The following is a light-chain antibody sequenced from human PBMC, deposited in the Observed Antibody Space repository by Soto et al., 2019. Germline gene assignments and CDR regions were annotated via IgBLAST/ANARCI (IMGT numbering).Light chain of an antibody. V-gene: IGKV4-1*01. J-gene: IGKJ1*01. Sequence: DIVMTQSPDSLAVSLGGTATIHCKSSQSVLYRSNKKNYLAWYQQKPGQPPRLLFYWASTRQSGVPDRLSGSGSGTDFTLTISSLQAEDVAVYYCQQYYTTLRTCVQGTKVEIK. CDR2: WAS. CDR3: QQYYTTLRT. CDR1: QSVLYRSNKKNY.